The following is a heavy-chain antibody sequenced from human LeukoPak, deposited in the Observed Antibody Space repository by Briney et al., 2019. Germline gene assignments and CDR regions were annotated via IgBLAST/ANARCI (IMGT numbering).Heavy chain of an antibody. J-gene: IGHJ4*02. CDR1: GFTFSSYA. D-gene: IGHD4-23*01. V-gene: IGHV3-23*01. CDR2: VSGSSGFT. Sequence: GGSLRLSCAASGFTFSSYAMSWVRQAPGKGLEWVSVVSGSSGFTSYADSVKGRFTISRDNSKNTLYLQMNSLRAEDTAVYYCAKDYGGDPFDYWGQGTLVTVSS. CDR3: AKDYGGDPFDY.